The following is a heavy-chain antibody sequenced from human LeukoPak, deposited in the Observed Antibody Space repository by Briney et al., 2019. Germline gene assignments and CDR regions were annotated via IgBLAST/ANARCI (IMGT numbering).Heavy chain of an antibody. CDR2: INHSGNT. V-gene: IGHV4-34*01. CDR1: GGSFSGYY. J-gene: IGHJ4*02. Sequence: SETLSLTCAVYGGSFSGYYWSWIRQPPGKGLEWIGEINHSGNTNYNPSLKSRVTISVDTSKNQFSLKLSSVTAADTAVYYCARGGQQWLAGYWGQGTLVTVSS. D-gene: IGHD6-19*01. CDR3: ARGGQQWLAGY.